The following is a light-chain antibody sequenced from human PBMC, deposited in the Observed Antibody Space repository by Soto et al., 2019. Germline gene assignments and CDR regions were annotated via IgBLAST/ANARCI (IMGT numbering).Light chain of an antibody. J-gene: IGKJ4*01. V-gene: IGKV1-27*01. Sequence: DIQMTQSPSSLSASVGDRVTITCRASQGISNYLAWYQQKPGKVPKLLIYAASTLQSGVPSRFSGSGSGIDFTLTISSLQPEDVATYYCQKYNSAPILTFGGGTKVDIK. CDR2: AAS. CDR3: QKYNSAPILT. CDR1: QGISNY.